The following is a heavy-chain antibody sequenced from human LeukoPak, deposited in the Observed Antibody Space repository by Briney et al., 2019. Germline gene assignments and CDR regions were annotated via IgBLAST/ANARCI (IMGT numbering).Heavy chain of an antibody. CDR3: ARDRGRIVGTTSGADY. CDR2: IYYSGST. CDR1: GGSISSSNCY. Sequence: SETLSLTCTVSGGSISSSNCYWGWIRQPPGKGLEWIGSIYYSGSTYYNPSLKSRVTISVDTSKNQFSLKLSSVTAADTAVYYCARDRGRIVGTTSGADYWGQGTLVTVSS. D-gene: IGHD1-26*01. J-gene: IGHJ4*02. V-gene: IGHV4-39*07.